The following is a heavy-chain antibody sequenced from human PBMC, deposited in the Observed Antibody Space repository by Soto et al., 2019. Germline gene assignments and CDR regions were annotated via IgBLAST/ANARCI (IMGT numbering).Heavy chain of an antibody. Sequence: EVLLVESGGGLVKPGGSLRLSCAASGFTFTNVWMNWVRQAPGKGLEWVGRIKDKAEGEATDYAAPVKGRFSITRDDFKNTLNLQMNSLKTDDTAVYYCSTWAGRIVWYPLDSGGQGPLVTVSS. CDR1: GFTFTNVW. V-gene: IGHV3-15*07. J-gene: IGHJ1*01. CDR3: STWAGRIVWYPLDS. D-gene: IGHD6-19*01. CDR2: IKDKAEGEAT.